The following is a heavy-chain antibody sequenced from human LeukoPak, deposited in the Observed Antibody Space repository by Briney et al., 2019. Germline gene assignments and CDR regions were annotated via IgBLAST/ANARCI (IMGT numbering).Heavy chain of an antibody. Sequence: ASVKVSCKASGYTFTSYGISWVRQAPGQGLEGMGWISAYNDNTNYAQKLQGRVTMTTDTSTSTAYMELRSLRSDDTAVYYCARVPGYGDYVDYWGQGTLVTVSS. CDR3: ARVPGYGDYVDY. CDR2: ISAYNDNT. CDR1: GYTFTSYG. J-gene: IGHJ4*02. D-gene: IGHD4-17*01. V-gene: IGHV1-18*01.